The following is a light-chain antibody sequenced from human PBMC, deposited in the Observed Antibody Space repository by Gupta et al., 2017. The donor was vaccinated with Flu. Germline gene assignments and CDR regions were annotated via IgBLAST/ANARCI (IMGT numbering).Light chain of an antibody. V-gene: IGLV7-43*01. CDR2: GAF. CDR1: TGAVTSGYS. J-gene: IGLJ3*02. Sequence: QTVVTQEPSLTVSPGGTVTLTCASSTGAVTSGYSPNWFQQKPGQAPRPLIFGAFHKLSWTPARFSGSLLGGKAALTLSGVEPEDEAEYYCLLYYDGSRGVFGGGTKLTVL. CDR3: LLYYDGSRGV.